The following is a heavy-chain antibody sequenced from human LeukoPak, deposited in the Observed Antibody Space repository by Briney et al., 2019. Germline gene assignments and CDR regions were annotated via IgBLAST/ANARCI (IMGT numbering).Heavy chain of an antibody. CDR2: VSSSSNNI. Sequence: PGGSLRLSCAASGFTFSTYTMNGVRQAPGKGLEWVSSVSSSSNNINYADSVKGRFTISRDNAMNSVHLQMNSLRVEDTAVYYCARGYQRPDYWGQGTLITVSS. V-gene: IGHV3-21*01. J-gene: IGHJ4*02. CDR1: GFTFSTYT. CDR3: ARGYQRPDY. D-gene: IGHD2-2*01.